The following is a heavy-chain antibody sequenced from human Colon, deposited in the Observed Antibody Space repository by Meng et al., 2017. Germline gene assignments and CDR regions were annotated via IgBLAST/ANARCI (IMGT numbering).Heavy chain of an antibody. J-gene: IGHJ4*02. V-gene: IGHV4-4*07. CDR1: GGFINSNF. D-gene: IGHD1-26*01. Sequence: SETLSLTCTVSGGFINSNFWTWVRQPAGKGLEWIGRFSGTESTSYNPSLQSRVAISVDASKNQVSLTLTSVTAADTAVYYCAREGGSRQLNYWGQGTRVTVSS. CDR2: FSGTEST. CDR3: AREGGSRQLNY.